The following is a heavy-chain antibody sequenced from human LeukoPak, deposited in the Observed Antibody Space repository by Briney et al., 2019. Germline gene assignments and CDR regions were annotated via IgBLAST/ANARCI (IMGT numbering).Heavy chain of an antibody. J-gene: IGHJ5*02. CDR2: INHSGST. D-gene: IGHD4-11*01. CDR1: GGSFSGYY. CDR3: ARDMNKRALNYGYNWFDP. V-gene: IGHV4-34*01. Sequence: SETLSLTCAVCGGSFSGYYWSWLRQPPGKGLEWIGEINHSGSTNYNPSLKSRVTISVDTSKNQFSLKLSSVTAADTAVYYCARDMNKRALNYGYNWFDPWGQGTLVTVSS.